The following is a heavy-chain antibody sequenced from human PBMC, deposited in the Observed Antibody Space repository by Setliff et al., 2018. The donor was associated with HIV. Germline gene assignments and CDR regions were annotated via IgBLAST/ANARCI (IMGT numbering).Heavy chain of an antibody. CDR3: ARDDVLRRFDY. CDR2: IDWDDDK. D-gene: IGHD3-10*01. J-gene: IGHJ4*02. V-gene: IGHV2-70*04. CDR1: GFSLDTNGMR. Sequence: SGPTLVNPTQTLTLTCTFSGFSLDTNGMRVTWIRQSPGKALEWLARIDWDDDKFYSLSLKTRLTISKDTSKNQVVLTMTNMDPVDTGTYYCARDDVLRRFDYWGQGTLVTVSS.